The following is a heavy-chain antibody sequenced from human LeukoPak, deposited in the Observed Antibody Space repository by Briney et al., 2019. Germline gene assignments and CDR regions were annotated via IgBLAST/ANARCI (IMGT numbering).Heavy chain of an antibody. Sequence: SETLSLTCAVYGGSFSGYYWSWIRQPPGKGLEWIGEINHSGSTNYNPSLKSRVTISVDTSKNQFSLQLNSVTPEDTAVYYCAREPREPFSYYYYYYMDVWGKGTTVTVSS. J-gene: IGHJ6*03. V-gene: IGHV4-34*01. CDR3: AREPREPFSYYYYYYMDV. D-gene: IGHD1-14*01. CDR1: GGSFSGYY. CDR2: INHSGST.